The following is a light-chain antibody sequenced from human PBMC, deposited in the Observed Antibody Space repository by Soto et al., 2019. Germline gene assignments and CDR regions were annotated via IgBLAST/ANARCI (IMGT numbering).Light chain of an antibody. V-gene: IGKV1-33*01. CDR3: QQYDNPSLT. Sequence: DIQMPQSPSSLSASVGDRVTITCQASQDISNYLNWYQQKPGKAPKPLIYDASNLETGVPSRFTGSGSGTDFTFTISSLQPEDMAEYYCQQYDNPSLTFGGGTKVEIK. J-gene: IGKJ4*01. CDR1: QDISNY. CDR2: DAS.